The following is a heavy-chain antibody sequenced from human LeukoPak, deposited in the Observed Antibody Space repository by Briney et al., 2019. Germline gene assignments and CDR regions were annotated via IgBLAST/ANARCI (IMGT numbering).Heavy chain of an antibody. Sequence: GGSLRLSCAASGFTVSSNYMSWVRQAPGRGLEWVSVIYSGGSTYYADSVKGRFTISRDNSKSTLFPQMNSLRAGDTAVYYCARGTVTMVDYWGQGTLVTVSS. CDR3: ARGTVTMVDY. J-gene: IGHJ4*02. CDR2: IYSGGST. V-gene: IGHV3-66*01. CDR1: GFTVSSNY. D-gene: IGHD3-10*01.